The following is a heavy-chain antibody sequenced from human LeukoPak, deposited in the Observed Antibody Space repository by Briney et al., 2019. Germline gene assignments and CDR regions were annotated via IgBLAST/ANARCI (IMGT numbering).Heavy chain of an antibody. Sequence: GGSLRLSCAASGFTFTTYSMNWVRQAPGKGLEWVSSITSSSTSMYYADSVKGRFTISRDNSKNTLYLQMNSLRAEDTAVYYCAKVRVVGAPDYWGQGTLVTVSS. CDR1: GFTFTTYS. CDR3: AKVRVVGAPDY. CDR2: ITSSSTSM. J-gene: IGHJ4*02. D-gene: IGHD1-26*01. V-gene: IGHV3-21*04.